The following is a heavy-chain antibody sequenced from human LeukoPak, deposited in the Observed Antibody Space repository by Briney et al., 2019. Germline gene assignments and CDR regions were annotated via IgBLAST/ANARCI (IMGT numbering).Heavy chain of an antibody. J-gene: IGHJ4*01. CDR1: GFTFSSSG. CDR2: LSGSGITT. Sequence: GGSLRLSCAASGFTFSSSGMSWVRQAPGKGLEWVSTLSGSGITTYYADSVKGRFTISRDNSKNTLYLQMNSLRAEDTAVYYCAKGIYGSGWSYFDYWGHGTLVTVSS. D-gene: IGHD6-19*01. CDR3: AKGIYGSGWSYFDY. V-gene: IGHV3-23*01.